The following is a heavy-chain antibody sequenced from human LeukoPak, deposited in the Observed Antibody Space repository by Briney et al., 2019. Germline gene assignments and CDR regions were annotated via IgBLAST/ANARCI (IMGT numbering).Heavy chain of an antibody. CDR3: ARGSGWGGATILGDF. CDR1: GGSISSYY. V-gene: IGHV3-20*04. J-gene: IGHJ4*02. Sequence: PSETLSLTCTVSGGSISSYYWSWVRQAPGKGLEWVSGINWNGRGTDYADSVKGRFIISRDNAKNSLYLQMNSLRAEDTAFYYCARGSGWGGATILGDFWGQGTLVTVSS. D-gene: IGHD1-26*01. CDR2: INWNGRGT.